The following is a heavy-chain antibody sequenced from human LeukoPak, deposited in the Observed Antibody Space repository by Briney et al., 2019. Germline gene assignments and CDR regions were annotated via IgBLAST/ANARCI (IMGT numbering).Heavy chain of an antibody. Sequence: GGSLRLSCAASGFTFSSYWMHWVRHAPGKGLVWVSHINIEGSRTTYADSVKGRFTISRDNAKNTLYLQMNSLRAEDTAVYYCARGGGYSGKYLIDYWGQGTLVTVSS. CDR3: ARGGGYSGKYLIDY. V-gene: IGHV3-74*01. D-gene: IGHD1-26*01. J-gene: IGHJ4*02. CDR1: GFTFSSYW. CDR2: INIEGSRT.